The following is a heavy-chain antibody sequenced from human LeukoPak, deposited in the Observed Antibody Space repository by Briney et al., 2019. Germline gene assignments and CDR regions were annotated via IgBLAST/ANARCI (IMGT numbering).Heavy chain of an antibody. D-gene: IGHD6-6*01. CDR2: MNPNSGNT. Sequence: ASVKVSCKASGYTFTSYDINWVRQATGQGLEWMGWMNPNSGNTGYAQKFQGRVTMTRNTSISTAYMELSSLRSDDTAVYYCARNRAARPYNWFDPWGQGTLVAVSS. CDR3: ARNRAARPYNWFDP. J-gene: IGHJ5*02. V-gene: IGHV1-8*01. CDR1: GYTFTSYD.